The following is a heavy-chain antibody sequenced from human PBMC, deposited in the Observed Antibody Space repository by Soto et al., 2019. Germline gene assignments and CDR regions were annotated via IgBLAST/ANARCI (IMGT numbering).Heavy chain of an antibody. D-gene: IGHD3-3*01. V-gene: IGHV3-48*01. CDR1: GFRFSDYS. CDR3: ARDYNDFWSGLFDY. J-gene: IGHJ4*02. CDR2: ISSSSFTI. Sequence: PGGALRLSCAASGFRFSDYSMNWVRQAPGRGLGWLSYISSSSFTIHYPDSVAGRFAISRDNAKTSLYLQMNSLRAEDTAVYYCARDYNDFWSGLFDYWGQGALVTVSS.